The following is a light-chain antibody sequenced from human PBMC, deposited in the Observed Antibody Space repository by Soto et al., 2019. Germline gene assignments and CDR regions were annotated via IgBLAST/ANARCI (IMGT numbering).Light chain of an antibody. CDR1: QRVLYTSNNKNY. Sequence: DIVMTQSPDSLAVPLGERATINCKSSQRVLYTSNNKNYLAWYQQKPGKRPKLLFYWASYRESGVPDRFSGSGSGPDFTLTISRLHAEDVAVYSCHQDYSSPWTFGQGTKVEI. J-gene: IGKJ1*01. CDR2: WAS. V-gene: IGKV4-1*01. CDR3: HQDYSSPWT.